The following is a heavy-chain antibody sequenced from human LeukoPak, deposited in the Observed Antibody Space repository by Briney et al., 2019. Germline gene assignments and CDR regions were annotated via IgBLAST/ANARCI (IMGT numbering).Heavy chain of an antibody. Sequence: WXRRATGXGLEWMGWMNPNSGNTGYAQKFQGRVTMARNTSISTAYMELRSLRSDDTAVYYCARHRGNDYWGQGTLVTVSS. CDR2: MNPNSGNT. V-gene: IGHV1-8*01. CDR3: ARHRGNDY. J-gene: IGHJ4*02. D-gene: IGHD1-14*01.